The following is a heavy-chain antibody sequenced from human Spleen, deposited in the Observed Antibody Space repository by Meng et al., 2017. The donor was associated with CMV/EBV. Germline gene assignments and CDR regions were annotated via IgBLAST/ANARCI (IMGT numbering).Heavy chain of an antibody. D-gene: IGHD2-2*01. V-gene: IGHV4-39*07. CDR1: GSITINNYY. CDR2: IYYSGST. CDR3: ARWIVVVPARGGWFDP. J-gene: IGHJ5*02. Sequence: GSITINNYYWAWIRQPPGQGLEWIGSIYYSGSTYYNPSLKSRVTISVDTSKNQFSLKLSSVTAADTAVYYCARWIVVVPARGGWFDPWGQGTLVTVSS.